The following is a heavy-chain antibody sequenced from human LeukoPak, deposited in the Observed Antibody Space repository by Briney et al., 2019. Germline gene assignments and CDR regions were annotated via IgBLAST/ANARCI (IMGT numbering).Heavy chain of an antibody. CDR2: INPSGGST. CDR3: ARAPGSTSGRNWFDP. V-gene: IGHV1-46*03. Sequence: ASVKVSCKASGYTFTSYYMHWVRQAPGQGLEWMGIINPSGGSTSYAQEFQGRVTMTRDTSTSTVYMELSSLRSEDTAVYYCARAPGSTSGRNWFDPWGQGTLVTVSS. J-gene: IGHJ5*02. D-gene: IGHD1-26*01. CDR1: GYTFTSYY.